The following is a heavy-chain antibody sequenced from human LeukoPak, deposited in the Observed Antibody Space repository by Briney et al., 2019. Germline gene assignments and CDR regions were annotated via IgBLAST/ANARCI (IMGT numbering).Heavy chain of an antibody. J-gene: IGHJ4*02. D-gene: IGHD1-1*01. Sequence: ASVKVSYKASGYTFTGYSIHWVRQAPGQGLEWMGRLISNSGGTNYAQKFQGRVAMTRDTSIRTGYMELSRLTSDDTAVYYCARGYNNVFDYGGQGTLVPASS. CDR2: LISNSGGT. CDR1: GYTFTGYS. CDR3: ARGYNNVFDY. V-gene: IGHV1-2*06.